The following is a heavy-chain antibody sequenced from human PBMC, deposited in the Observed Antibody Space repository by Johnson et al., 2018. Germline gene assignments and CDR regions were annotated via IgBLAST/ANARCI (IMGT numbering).Heavy chain of an antibody. D-gene: IGHD5-18*01. V-gene: IGHV1-46*01. CDR2: INPSGGSP. CDR1: GYTFTSYY. CDR3: ARDKDTAMVQNFYYYYMGV. Sequence: QVQLVQSGAEVKKPGASVKVSCKASGYTFTSYYMHWVRQATGQGLEWMGIINPSGGSPSYAQKFQGRVTMTRDTSTSTVYMELSRLRSEDTAVYYCARDKDTAMVQNFYYYYMGVWGKGPTFTVSS. J-gene: IGHJ6*03.